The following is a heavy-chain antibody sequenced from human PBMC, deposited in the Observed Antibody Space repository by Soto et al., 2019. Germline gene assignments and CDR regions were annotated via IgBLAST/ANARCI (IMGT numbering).Heavy chain of an antibody. J-gene: IGHJ4*02. CDR1: GFTFSSYW. Sequence: EVQLVESGGGLVQPGGSLRISCAASGFTFSSYWMSWVRQAPGKGLEWVANIKEDGSEKYYVDSVKGRFTISRDNAKNPQYLKLNSLRTEDTDVYYCARDSRCRSFDYWGQGTLVTVSS. D-gene: IGHD2-2*01. V-gene: IGHV3-7*03. CDR3: ARDSRCRSFDY. CDR2: IKEDGSEK.